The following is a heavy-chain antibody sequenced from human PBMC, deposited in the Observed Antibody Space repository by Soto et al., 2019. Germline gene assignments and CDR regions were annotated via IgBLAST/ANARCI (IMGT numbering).Heavy chain of an antibody. CDR2: VYNSGST. J-gene: IGHJ4*02. CDR1: GGSISSNY. V-gene: IGHV4-59*01. Sequence: SSETLSLTCTVSGGSISSNYWTWIRQPPGKGLEWIGYVYNSGSTNYNPSLKSRVTISEDTSKSQFSLKVNSMTAADTAVYYCARYRREAVAGYTLDNWGQGILVTVSS. CDR3: ARYRREAVAGYTLDN. D-gene: IGHD6-13*01.